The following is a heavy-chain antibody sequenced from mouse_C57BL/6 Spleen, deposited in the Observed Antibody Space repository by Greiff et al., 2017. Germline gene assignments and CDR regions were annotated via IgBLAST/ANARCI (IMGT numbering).Heavy chain of an antibody. CDR3: ARSHYYGSSSLDD. D-gene: IGHD1-1*01. J-gene: IGHJ2*01. V-gene: IGHV1-80*01. CDR2: IYPGDGDT. Sequence: QVQLQQSGAELVKPGASVKISCKASGYAFSSYWMNWVKQRPGKGLEWIGQIYPGDGDTNYNGKFKGKATLTADKSSSTAYMQLSSLTSEDSAVYFCARSHYYGSSSLDDWGQGTTLTVSS. CDR1: GYAFSSYW.